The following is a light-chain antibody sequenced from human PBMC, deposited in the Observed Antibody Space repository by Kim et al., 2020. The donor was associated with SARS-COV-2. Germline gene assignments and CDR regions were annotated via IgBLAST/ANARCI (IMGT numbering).Light chain of an antibody. Sequence: SYELTQPPSVSVSPGQTARITCSGDALPNQYAYWFQQKPGQAPVLVIYEDTERPSGIPERFSGSTSGTTVTSTISGVQAEDEADYYCQSSDSSDTFWVFG. CDR1: ALPNQY. J-gene: IGLJ3*02. CDR2: EDT. CDR3: QSSDSSDTFWV. V-gene: IGLV3-25*03.